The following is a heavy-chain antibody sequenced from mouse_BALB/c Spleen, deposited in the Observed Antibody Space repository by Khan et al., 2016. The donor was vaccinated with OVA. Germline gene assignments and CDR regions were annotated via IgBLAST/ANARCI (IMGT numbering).Heavy chain of an antibody. J-gene: IGHJ3*01. D-gene: IGHD1-1*01. CDR2: IYPFNDAT. CDR1: GYTFTSYV. Sequence: EVQLQQSGPEVVKPGASVKMSCKASGYTFTSYVMHWVKQKPGQGLEWIGYIYPFNDATKFNEKFNGKATLTSDKSSSTAYMELSILTSEDSAVYYCVAVGSYYVSFVYWGQGTLVTVSA. CDR3: VAVGSYYVSFVY. V-gene: IGHV1S136*01.